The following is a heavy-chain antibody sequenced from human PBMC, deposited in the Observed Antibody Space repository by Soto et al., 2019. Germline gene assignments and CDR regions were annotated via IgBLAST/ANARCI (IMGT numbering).Heavy chain of an antibody. CDR1: GYTFTGYY. Sequence: ASVKVSCKASGYTFTGYYMHWVRQAPGQGLEWMGWINPNSGGTNYAQKFQGWVTMTRDTSISTAYKELSKLRTDDTAVYYCAREGKVQTLSPPRYNWFDPWGQGTLVTVSS. J-gene: IGHJ5*02. V-gene: IGHV1-2*04. CDR2: INPNSGGT. D-gene: IGHD1-1*01. CDR3: AREGKVQTLSPPRYNWFDP.